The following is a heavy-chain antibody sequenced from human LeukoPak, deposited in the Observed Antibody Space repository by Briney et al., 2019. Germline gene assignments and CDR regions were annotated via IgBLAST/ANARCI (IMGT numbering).Heavy chain of an antibody. J-gene: IGHJ4*02. V-gene: IGHV3-23*01. D-gene: IGHD3-3*01. Sequence: GGSLRLSCAASGFTFSSYAMSWVRQAPGKGLEWVSAISGSGGSTYYADSVKGRFTISRDNSKNTLYLQMNSLRAEDTAVYYCAKGSDNDFWSGHPGYYFDYWGQGTLVTVSS. CDR2: ISGSGGST. CDR3: AKGSDNDFWSGHPGYYFDY. CDR1: GFTFSSYA.